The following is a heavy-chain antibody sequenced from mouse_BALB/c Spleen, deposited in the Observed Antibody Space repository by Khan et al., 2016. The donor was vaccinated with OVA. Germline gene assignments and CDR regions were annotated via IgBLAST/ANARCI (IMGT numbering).Heavy chain of an antibody. D-gene: IGHD1-1*01. CDR1: GYTFSGYW. J-gene: IGHJ2*01. V-gene: IGHV1-9*01. CDR3: ARVHYRSSDYFDY. CDR2: ILPGSGSR. Sequence: VKLQQSGAELMKPGASVKISCKATGYTFSGYWLEWVKQRPGHGLEWIGEILPGSGSRNYNEKFKGKATFTADISSKTTYMQLSSLTSEDSAVYYCARVHYRSSDYFDYWGQGTTLTVSS.